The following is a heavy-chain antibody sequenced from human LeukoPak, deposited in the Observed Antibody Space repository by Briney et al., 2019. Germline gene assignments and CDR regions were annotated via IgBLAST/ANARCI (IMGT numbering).Heavy chain of an antibody. CDR1: GFTFSSYG. Sequence: GGSLRLSCAASGFTFSSYGMHWVRQAPGKGLEWVAMIWSDGGAKYYADSVKGRFTISRDNSKNTLNLQMNSLRVEYTAVYYCAKDLAFCSGGSCAYWGQGSLVTVSS. J-gene: IGHJ4*02. CDR2: IWSDGGAK. D-gene: IGHD2-15*01. V-gene: IGHV3-30*02. CDR3: AKDLAFCSGGSCAY.